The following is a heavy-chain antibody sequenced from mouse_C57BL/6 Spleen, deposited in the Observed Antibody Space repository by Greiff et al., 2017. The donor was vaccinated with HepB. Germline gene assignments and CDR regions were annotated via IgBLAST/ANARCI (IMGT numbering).Heavy chain of an antibody. CDR1: GYSITSGYY. D-gene: IGHD1-1*01. V-gene: IGHV3-6*01. J-gene: IGHJ1*03. Sequence: DVKLQESGPGLVKPSQSLSLTCSVTGYSITSGYYWNWIRQFPGNKLEWMGYISYDGSNNYNPSLKNRISITRDTSKNQFFLKLNSVTTEDTATYYCARERTFISTVVATEYFDVWGTGTTVTVSS. CDR2: ISYDGSN. CDR3: ARERTFISTVVATEYFDV.